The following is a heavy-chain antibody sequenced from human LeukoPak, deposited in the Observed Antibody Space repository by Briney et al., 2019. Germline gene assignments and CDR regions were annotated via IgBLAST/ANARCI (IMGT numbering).Heavy chain of an antibody. CDR1: GFTFDDYA. CDR3: AKSVYYYYYGMDV. J-gene: IGHJ6*02. V-gene: IGHV3-9*01. Sequence: GGSLRLSCAASGFTFDDYAMHWVRQAPGKGLEWVPGISWNSGSIGYADSVKGRFTISRDNAMNSLYPQMNSLRAEDTALYYCAKSVYYYYYGMDVWGQGTTVTVSS. CDR2: ISWNSGSI.